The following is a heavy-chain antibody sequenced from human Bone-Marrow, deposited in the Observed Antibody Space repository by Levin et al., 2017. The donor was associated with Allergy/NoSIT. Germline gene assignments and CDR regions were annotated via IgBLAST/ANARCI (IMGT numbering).Heavy chain of an antibody. J-gene: IGHJ5*02. Sequence: GSLRLSCTVSGDSISSSSYYWGWIRQPPGKGLEWIGSIDYGGSIYYNPSLKSRVTISVDTSKNQFSLKLTSVTAADTALYYCARLLGTDLGDCAGDCRNWFDPWGQGTLVTVSS. CDR2: IDYGGSI. V-gene: IGHV4-39*01. D-gene: IGHD2-21*02. CDR3: ARLLGTDLGDCAGDCRNWFDP. CDR1: GDSISSSSYY.